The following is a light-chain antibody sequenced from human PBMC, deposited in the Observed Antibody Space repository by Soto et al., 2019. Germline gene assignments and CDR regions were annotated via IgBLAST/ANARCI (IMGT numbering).Light chain of an antibody. CDR1: SGHNI. CDR2: LEGSGSY. CDR3: ETWDSNTRV. V-gene: IGLV4-60*03. Sequence: QSVLTQSSSASASLGSSVRLTCILNSGHNIIAWHQQQPGKAPRYLMKLEGSGSYDKGSGVPDRFSGSSSGADRYLTISNLQSEDEADYYCETWDSNTRVFGGGTKLTVL. J-gene: IGLJ2*01.